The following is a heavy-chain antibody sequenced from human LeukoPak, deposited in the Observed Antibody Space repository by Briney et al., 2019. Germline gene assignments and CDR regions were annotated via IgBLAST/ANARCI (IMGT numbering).Heavy chain of an antibody. CDR1: GFTFSSYA. Sequence: GGSLRLSCSASGFTFSSYAMHWVRQAPGKGLEYVSAISSNGGSTYYADSVKGRFTISRDNSKNTLYLQMSSLRAEDTAVYYCVKVSNCDYVDYWGQGTLVTVYS. CDR3: VKVSNCDYVDY. V-gene: IGHV3-64D*06. CDR2: ISSNGGST. D-gene: IGHD7-27*01. J-gene: IGHJ4*02.